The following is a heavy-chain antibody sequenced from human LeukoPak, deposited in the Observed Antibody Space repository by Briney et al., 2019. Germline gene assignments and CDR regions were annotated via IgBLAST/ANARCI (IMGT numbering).Heavy chain of an antibody. Sequence: GGSLRLSCAASGFTFSSYSMTWVRQAPGKGLEWVSYISSSSSTIYYADSVKGRFTISRDNAKNSLYLQMNSLRDEDTAVYYCARDWSIAVAGTFDFDYWGQGTLVTVSS. CDR1: GFTFSSYS. CDR3: ARDWSIAVAGTFDFDY. V-gene: IGHV3-48*02. J-gene: IGHJ4*02. CDR2: ISSSSSTI. D-gene: IGHD6-19*01.